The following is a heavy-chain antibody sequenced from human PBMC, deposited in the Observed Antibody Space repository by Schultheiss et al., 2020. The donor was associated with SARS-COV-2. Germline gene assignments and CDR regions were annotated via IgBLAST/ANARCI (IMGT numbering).Heavy chain of an antibody. CDR1: GGSISSYY. D-gene: IGHD6-13*01. CDR2: IYYSGST. J-gene: IGHJ4*02. Sequence: SETLSLTCAVSGGSISSYYWTWIRQSPGKGLEYIGYIYYSGSTNYNPSLKSRVTMSVDTSKNQFSLKLSSVTAADTAVYYCARETGYSSSCYGYWGQGTLVTVSS. CDR3: ARETGYSSSCYGY. V-gene: IGHV4-59*12.